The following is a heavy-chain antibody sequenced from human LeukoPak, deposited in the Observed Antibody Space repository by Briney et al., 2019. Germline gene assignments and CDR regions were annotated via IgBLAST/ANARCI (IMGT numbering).Heavy chain of an antibody. Sequence: PGGSLRLSCAASGFTFSSYGMNWVRQAPGKGLEWVSSISSSSSYIYYADSVKGRFTISRDNAKNSLYLQMNSLRTGDTAVYYCARIQGVVRAGWFDPWGQGALVTVSS. CDR3: ARIQGVVRAGWFDP. D-gene: IGHD3-10*01. CDR1: GFTFSSYG. CDR2: ISSSSSYI. V-gene: IGHV3-21*01. J-gene: IGHJ5*02.